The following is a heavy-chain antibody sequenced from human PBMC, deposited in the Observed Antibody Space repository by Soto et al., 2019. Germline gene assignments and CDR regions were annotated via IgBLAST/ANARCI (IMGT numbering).Heavy chain of an antibody. Sequence: SVKVSCKASGGTFSSYAISWVRQAPGQGLEWMGGIIPIFGTANYAQKFQGRVTITADESTSTAYMELSSLRSEDTAVYYCARQRTYDYVCGSAGYFQHWGQGTPVTVSS. D-gene: IGHD3-16*01. CDR1: GGTFSSYA. V-gene: IGHV1-69*13. J-gene: IGHJ1*01. CDR3: ARQRTYDYVCGSAGYFQH. CDR2: IIPIFGTA.